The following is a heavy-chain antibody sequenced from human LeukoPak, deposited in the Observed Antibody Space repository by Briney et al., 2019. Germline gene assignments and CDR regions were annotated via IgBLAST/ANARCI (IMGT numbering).Heavy chain of an antibody. CDR2: MNPNSGNT. J-gene: IGHJ5*02. V-gene: IGHV1-8*01. Sequence: GASVKVSCKASGYTFTRYDINWVRQATGQGLEWMGWMNPNSGNTGYAQKFQGRVTMTRNTSISTAYMALSSLRSEDTAVYYCARGVVTMVRGVITFWFDPWGQGTLVTVSS. D-gene: IGHD3-10*01. CDR1: GYTFTRYD. CDR3: ARGVVTMVRGVITFWFDP.